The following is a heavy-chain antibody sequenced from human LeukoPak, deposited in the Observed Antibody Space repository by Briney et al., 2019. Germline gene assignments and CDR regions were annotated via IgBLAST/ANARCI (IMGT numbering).Heavy chain of an antibody. V-gene: IGHV4-34*01. Sequence: SETLSLTCAVYGGSFSVYYWSWIRQPPGKGLEWIGEINHSGSTNYNPSLKSRVTISVDTSKNQFSLKLSSVTAADTAVYYCARGEYYYDSSGYLLHWGQGTLVTVSS. D-gene: IGHD3-22*01. J-gene: IGHJ1*01. CDR1: GGSFSVYY. CDR3: ARGEYYYDSSGYLLH. CDR2: INHSGST.